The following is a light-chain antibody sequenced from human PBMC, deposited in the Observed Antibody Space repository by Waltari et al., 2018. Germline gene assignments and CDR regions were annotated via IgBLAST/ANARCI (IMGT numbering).Light chain of an antibody. J-gene: IGKJ3*01. Sequence: DTQMTQSPSSLPASVGDRVTITCRTSQNVTKYLNWYKQKAGQAPKLLIHTSSILLEGVPSRFSGSGSGTHFTFIINRLQPEDFATYYCQQSSTTPVTFGPGTTVDL. CDR3: QQSSTTPVT. V-gene: IGKV1-39*01. CDR1: QNVTKY. CDR2: TSS.